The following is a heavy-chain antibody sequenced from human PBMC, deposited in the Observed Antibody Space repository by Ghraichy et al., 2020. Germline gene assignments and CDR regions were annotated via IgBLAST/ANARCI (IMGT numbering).Heavy chain of an antibody. J-gene: IGHJ6*02. V-gene: IGHV3-53*01. CDR3: ARELGGIFGVVSYGMDV. CDR2: IFSGGST. D-gene: IGHD3-3*02. Sequence: GGSLRLSCAASGFTVSSNYMSWVRQAPGKGLEWVSVIFSGGSTYYADSVQGRFTISRDNSKNTLYLQMNSLRAEDTAVYYCARELGGIFGVVSYGMDVWGQGPTVTVSS. CDR1: GFTVSSNY.